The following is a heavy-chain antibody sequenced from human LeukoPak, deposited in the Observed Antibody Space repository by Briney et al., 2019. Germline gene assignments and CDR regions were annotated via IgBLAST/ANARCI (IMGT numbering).Heavy chain of an antibody. Sequence: GGSLRLSCAASGFTFNNYPIHWVRQAPGKGLEYVSAISSNGDNTYYANSVKGRFIVSRDNSKNTVYLQMGSLRPDDMAVYYCARERPDYGGNVDYWGQGTLVTVSS. V-gene: IGHV3-64*01. CDR1: GFTFNNYP. CDR3: ARERPDYGGNVDY. J-gene: IGHJ4*02. D-gene: IGHD4-23*01. CDR2: ISSNGDNT.